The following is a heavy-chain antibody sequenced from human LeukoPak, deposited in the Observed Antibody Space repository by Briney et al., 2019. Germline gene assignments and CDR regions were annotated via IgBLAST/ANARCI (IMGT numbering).Heavy chain of an antibody. Sequence: ASVKVSCKVSGYTLTELSMHWVRQAPGKGLEWMGGFDPEDGETIYAQKFQGRVTMTEDTSTDTAYMELSSLRSEDTAVYYCATSYGGNADFDYWGQGTLVTVSS. J-gene: IGHJ4*02. CDR2: FDPEDGET. CDR3: ATSYGGNADFDY. D-gene: IGHD4-23*01. V-gene: IGHV1-24*01. CDR1: GYTLTELS.